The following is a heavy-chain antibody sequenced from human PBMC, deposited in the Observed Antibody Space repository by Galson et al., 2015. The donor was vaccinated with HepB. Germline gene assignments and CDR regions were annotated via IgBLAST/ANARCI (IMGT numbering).Heavy chain of an antibody. CDR3: ARTQVEHLFIDYYYYMDV. J-gene: IGHJ6*03. CDR2: ISYDGNNI. V-gene: IGHV3-30*03. CDR1: GFSFSSHG. Sequence: SLRLSCAASGFSFSSHGMHWVRQAPGKGLEWVALISYDGNNIFDADSVRGRFTISRDNSRNTLYLEMNSLRAEDTAVYYCARTQVEHLFIDYYYYMDVWGKGTTVTVSS. D-gene: IGHD1/OR15-1a*01.